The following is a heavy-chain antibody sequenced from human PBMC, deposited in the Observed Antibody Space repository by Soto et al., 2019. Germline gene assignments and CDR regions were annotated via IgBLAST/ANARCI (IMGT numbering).Heavy chain of an antibody. V-gene: IGHV1-69*13. D-gene: IGHD6-13*01. CDR2: IVPIYRTA. CDR1: GGTFSSYR. J-gene: IGHJ4*02. Sequence: SVKVSCKASGGTFSSYRINWVRQAPGQGLEWVGGIVPIYRTADYAQKFQGRVTITADESARTSYMELRSLKSQDTAVYYCVRDPGEKLSSSWGQGTLVTVSS. CDR3: VRDPGEKLSSS.